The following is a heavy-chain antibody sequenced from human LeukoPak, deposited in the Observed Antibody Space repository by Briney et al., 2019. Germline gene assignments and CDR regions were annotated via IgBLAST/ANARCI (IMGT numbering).Heavy chain of an antibody. Sequence: SETLSLTCGVSGHSMISDYYWGWIRQPPGKGLEWIGSIYHSGGTHYNPSLKSRVTISVDTSKNQFSLKLSSVTASDTAIYYCARLDAAAGRYLQFFYWGQGTLVTVSS. CDR3: ARLDAAAGRYLQFFY. J-gene: IGHJ4*02. CDR2: IYHSGGT. V-gene: IGHV4-38-2*01. CDR1: GHSMISDYY. D-gene: IGHD5-24*01.